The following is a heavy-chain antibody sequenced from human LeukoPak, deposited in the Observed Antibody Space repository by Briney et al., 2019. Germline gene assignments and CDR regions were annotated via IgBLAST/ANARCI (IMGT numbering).Heavy chain of an antibody. V-gene: IGHV3-7*03. J-gene: IGHJ6*02. CDR3: ARNNGMDV. CDR2: VNRDGSET. CDR1: GFALSSHW. Sequence: PGGSLRLSCAASGFALSSHWMTWARQVPGRGPEWVANVNRDGSETYYPDSVKGRFTISKDNAKNSLYLQMNSLRAEDTALYHCARNNGMDVWGQGTTVIVSS.